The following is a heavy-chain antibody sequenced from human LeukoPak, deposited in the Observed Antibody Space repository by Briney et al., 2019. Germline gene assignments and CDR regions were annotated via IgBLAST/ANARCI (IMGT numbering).Heavy chain of an antibody. CDR1: VGSFSGYY. Sequence: SETLSLTCAVYVGSFSGYYWSWIRQPPGKGLEWIGEINHSGSTNYNPSPKSRVTISVDTSKNQFSLKLSSVTAADTAVYYCARASNYYGSGSCDYRGQGTLVTVSS. V-gene: IGHV4-34*01. CDR2: INHSGST. D-gene: IGHD3-10*01. CDR3: ARASNYYGSGSCDY. J-gene: IGHJ4*02.